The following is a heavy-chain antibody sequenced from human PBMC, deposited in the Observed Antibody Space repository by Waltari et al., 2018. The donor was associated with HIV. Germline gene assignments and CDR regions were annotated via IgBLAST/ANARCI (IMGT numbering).Heavy chain of an antibody. CDR1: GYTFPSYN. J-gene: IGHJ4*02. Sequence: QVQLVQSGAEVKKPGASVKVSCKASGYTFPSYNIYWVRQAPGQGLEWMGWMNPTTGDTAYAQKFQGRVTMTRNTAMSTAYMELSSLRSEDTAVYYCARVRRPSGSYYLSYWGQGTLVTVSS. D-gene: IGHD1-26*01. CDR2: MNPTTGDT. V-gene: IGHV1-8*01. CDR3: ARVRRPSGSYYLSY.